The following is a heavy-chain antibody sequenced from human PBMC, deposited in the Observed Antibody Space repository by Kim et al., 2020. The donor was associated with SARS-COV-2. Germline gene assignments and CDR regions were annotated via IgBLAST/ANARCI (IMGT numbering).Heavy chain of an antibody. V-gene: IGHV1-2*06. CDR1: GYTFTGYY. CDR2: INPNSGGT. Sequence: ASVKVSCKASGYTFTGYYMHWVRQAPGQGLEWMGRINPNSGGTNYAQKFQGRVTMTRDTSISTAYMELSRLRSDDTAVYYCARAGYYGSGSYYNQLHYFDYWGQGTLVTVSS. J-gene: IGHJ4*02. D-gene: IGHD3-10*01. CDR3: ARAGYYGSGSYYNQLHYFDY.